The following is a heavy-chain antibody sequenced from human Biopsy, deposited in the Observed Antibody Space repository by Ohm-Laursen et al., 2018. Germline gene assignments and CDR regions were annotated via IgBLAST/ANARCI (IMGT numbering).Heavy chain of an antibody. D-gene: IGHD3-22*01. V-gene: IGHV4-4*07. CDR3: ARDRGYYSDRTVPGYFDL. J-gene: IGHJ2*01. Sequence: SETLSLTCTVSGGSISNYYWSWIRQPAGKGLEWIGRIYTSGCPNYNFSLESRFTISVATSKNQFSLNLSSVTAADTAIYYCARDRGYYSDRTVPGYFDLWGRGTLVTVSS. CDR1: GGSISNYY. CDR2: IYTSGCP.